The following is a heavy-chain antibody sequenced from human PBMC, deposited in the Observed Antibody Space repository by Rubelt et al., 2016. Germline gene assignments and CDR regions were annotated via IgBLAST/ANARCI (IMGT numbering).Heavy chain of an antibody. D-gene: IGHD6-13*01. Sequence: QVVLRQWGAGLLKPSETLSLTCAVSGGSFSGYYWSWIRQPPGKGLEWIGEINHSGSTNYNPSLKSRVTISVDTSKNQFSLKLSSVTAADTAVYYCARERQQLEYNWFDPWGQGTLVTVSS. CDR3: ARERQQLEYNWFDP. CDR1: GGSFSGYY. V-gene: IGHV4-34*01. J-gene: IGHJ5*02. CDR2: INHSGST.